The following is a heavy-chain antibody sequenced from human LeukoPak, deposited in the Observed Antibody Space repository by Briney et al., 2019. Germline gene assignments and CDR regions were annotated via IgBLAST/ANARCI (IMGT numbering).Heavy chain of an antibody. CDR1: RFTFSSYS. J-gene: IGHJ6*03. Sequence: TGGSLRLSCAASRFTFSSYSMNWVRQAPGKRLEWVSSISGTSHYIYYADSVKGRFTISRDNAKNSLYLQMNSLRAEDTAVYYCAMDEERYYGSGRDYMDVWGKGTTVTVSS. V-gene: IGHV3-21*01. CDR3: AMDEERYYGSGRDYMDV. CDR2: ISGTSHYI. D-gene: IGHD3-10*01.